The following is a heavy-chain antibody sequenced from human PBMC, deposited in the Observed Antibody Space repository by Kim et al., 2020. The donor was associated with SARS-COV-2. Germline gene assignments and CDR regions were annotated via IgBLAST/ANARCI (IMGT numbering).Heavy chain of an antibody. CDR3: AREGNRGNHGPLGSYSSSPPFYYGMDV. J-gene: IGHJ6*02. Sequence: ASVQVSCKASGYTFTGYYMHWVRQAPGQGLEWMGRINPNSGGTHYAQQFQGRVTMTRDTSISTAYMELSRLRSDDTAVYYCAREGNRGNHGPLGSYSSSPPFYYGMDVWGQGTTVTVSS. CDR2: INPNSGGT. D-gene: IGHD6-6*01. V-gene: IGHV1-2*06. CDR1: GYTFTGYY.